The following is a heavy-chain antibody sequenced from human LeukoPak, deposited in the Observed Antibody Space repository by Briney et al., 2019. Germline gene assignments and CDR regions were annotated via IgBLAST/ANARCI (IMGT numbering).Heavy chain of an antibody. CDR2: ISSSSSYI. Sequence: GGSLRLSCAASGFTFSSYCMNWVRQAPGKGLEWVSSISSSSSYIYYADSVKGRFTISRDNAKNSLYLQMNSLRAEDTAVYYCARDLDSGSYVYYFDYWGQGTLVTVSS. CDR1: GFTFSSYC. V-gene: IGHV3-21*01. J-gene: IGHJ4*02. D-gene: IGHD1-26*01. CDR3: ARDLDSGSYVYYFDY.